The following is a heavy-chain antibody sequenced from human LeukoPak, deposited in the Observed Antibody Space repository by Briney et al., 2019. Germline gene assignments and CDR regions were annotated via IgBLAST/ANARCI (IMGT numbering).Heavy chain of an antibody. Sequence: PSETLSLTCAVSGGSISSSNWWTWVRQPPGKGLEWIGEISSQSGSANYNPSLMRRVTISVDKSMNQFSLKLSSVTAADTAVYYCAREPKGGPDRVKEWGQGTLVTVSS. CDR1: GGSISSSNW. CDR2: ISSQSGSA. D-gene: IGHD1-26*01. J-gene: IGHJ4*02. V-gene: IGHV4-4*02. CDR3: AREPKGGPDRVKE.